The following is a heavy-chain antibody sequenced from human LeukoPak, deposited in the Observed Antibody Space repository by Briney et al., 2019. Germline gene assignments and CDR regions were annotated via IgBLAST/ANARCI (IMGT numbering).Heavy chain of an antibody. CDR3: AKDQDYGDYSQQYYYYGMDV. J-gene: IGHJ6*02. CDR2: IRYDGSNT. V-gene: IGHV3-30*02. CDR1: GFTFNNYG. D-gene: IGHD4-17*01. Sequence: RSGGSLRLSCAASGFTFNNYGMHWVRQAPGKGLEWVTFIRYDGSNTYYADSVKGRFTISRDNSRNTLYLQMNSLRAEDTAVYYCAKDQDYGDYSQQYYYYGMDVWGQGTTATVS.